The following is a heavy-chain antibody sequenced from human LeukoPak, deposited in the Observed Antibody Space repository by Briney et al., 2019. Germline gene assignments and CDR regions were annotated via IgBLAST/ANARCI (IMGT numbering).Heavy chain of an antibody. D-gene: IGHD1-26*01. Sequence: AGGSLRLSCAASGFTFSSYSMNWVRQAPGKGLEWVSSIISSSSYIYYADSVKGRFTISRDNAKNSLYMKMNSLRAEDTAVYYCARDWASGSYPTRWYFDLWGRGTLVTVSS. V-gene: IGHV3-21*01. CDR1: GFTFSSYS. CDR2: IISSSSYI. J-gene: IGHJ2*01. CDR3: ARDWASGSYPTRWYFDL.